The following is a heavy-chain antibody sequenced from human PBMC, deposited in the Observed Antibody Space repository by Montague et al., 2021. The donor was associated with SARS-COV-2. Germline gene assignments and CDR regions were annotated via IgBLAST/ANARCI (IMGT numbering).Heavy chain of an antibody. Sequence: SLSLSLSASGFTFSSYGMHWVRQAPGKGLEWVAVIWYDGSNKYYADSVKGRFTISRDKSRNTLYLQMNSLRAEDTAVYYCARSKGVVINGVCDYWGQGTLVTVSS. CDR2: IWYDGSNK. CDR1: GFTFSSYG. D-gene: IGHD3-3*01. V-gene: IGHV3-33*01. CDR3: ARSKGVVINGVCDY. J-gene: IGHJ4*02.